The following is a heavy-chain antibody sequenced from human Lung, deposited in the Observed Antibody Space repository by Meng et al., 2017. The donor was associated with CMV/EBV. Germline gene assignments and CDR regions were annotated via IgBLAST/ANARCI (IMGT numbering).Heavy chain of an antibody. V-gene: IGHV4-34*01. D-gene: IGHD2-2*01. Sequence: SETXSLXCAVYGGSLNGYYWSWIRQPPGKGLEWIAEINYSGTTNYSPSLKSRVTISLHSSKNQFSLNLNSVTAADTAVYYCARAYCSSTSCPEGYWGQGALVTVSS. CDR3: ARAYCSSTSCPEGY. J-gene: IGHJ4*02. CDR2: INYSGTT. CDR1: GGSLNGYY.